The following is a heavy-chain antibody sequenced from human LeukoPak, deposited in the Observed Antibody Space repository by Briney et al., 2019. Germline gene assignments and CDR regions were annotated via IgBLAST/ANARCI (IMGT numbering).Heavy chain of an antibody. J-gene: IGHJ4*02. CDR2: ISRDSSYI. Sequence: NAGGSLGLSCAASGFTFSSYIMNWVRQAPGRGLEWVSSISRDSSYIHYADSVKGRFTISRDNAKQSLYLQMSSLRAEDTAVYYCARHEGYSFDYWGQGTLVTVSS. V-gene: IGHV3-21*01. D-gene: IGHD2-15*01. CDR3: ARHEGYSFDY. CDR1: GFTFSSYI.